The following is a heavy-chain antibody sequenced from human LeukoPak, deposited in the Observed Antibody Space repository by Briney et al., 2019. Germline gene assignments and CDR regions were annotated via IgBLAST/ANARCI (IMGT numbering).Heavy chain of an antibody. CDR1: DGAISSYY. CDR2: MLYSGAT. D-gene: IGHD2-15*01. V-gene: IGHV4-59*08. J-gene: IGHJ3*02. CDR3: ARGRGEVVVAAWDAFDI. Sequence: PSETLSLTCTVSDGAISSYYWSWIRQPPGQGLEWIAYMLYSGATNFKPSLKSRVTISIDTSKNQFSLRLTSVTAADTAVYYCARGRGEVVVAAWDAFDIWGQGTMVTVSS.